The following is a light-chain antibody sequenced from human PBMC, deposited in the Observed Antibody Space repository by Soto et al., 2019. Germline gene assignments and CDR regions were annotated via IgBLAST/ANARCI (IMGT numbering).Light chain of an antibody. CDR2: DVS. J-gene: IGLJ3*02. Sequence: QSVLTQPASVSGSPGQSITISCTGTSSDVDGYNYVSWYQQHPGKAPKLMIYDVSNRPSGVSNRFSGSKSGNTASLTISGLQAEDEADYYCSSYTSSSTWVFGGGTKLTAL. V-gene: IGLV2-14*01. CDR1: SSDVDGYNY. CDR3: SSYTSSSTWV.